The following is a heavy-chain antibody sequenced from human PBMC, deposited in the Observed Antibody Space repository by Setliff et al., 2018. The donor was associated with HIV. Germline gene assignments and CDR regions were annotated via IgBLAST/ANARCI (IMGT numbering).Heavy chain of an antibody. CDR3: ARGATGNLEALDI. CDR2: IYPYDSDT. V-gene: IGHV5-51*01. CDR1: GTRLDNFW. Sequence: PGESLKISCEGSGTRLDNFWIAWVRQMPGKGLEWMGVIYPYDSDTRYSPSFQGQVTISADKSISTAYLQWSNLKASDTAMYYCARGATGNLEALDIWGQGTMVTVSS. D-gene: IGHD6-13*01. J-gene: IGHJ3*02.